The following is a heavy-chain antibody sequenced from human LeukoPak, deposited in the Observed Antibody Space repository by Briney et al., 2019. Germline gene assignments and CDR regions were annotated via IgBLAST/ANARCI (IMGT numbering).Heavy chain of an antibody. J-gene: IGHJ3*02. V-gene: IGHV4-34*01. CDR2: INHSGST. CDR3: ARAFRGIFGVFEAFDI. CDR1: GGSFSGYY. Sequence: SETLSLTCAVYGGSFSGYYWSWIRQPPGKGLEWIEEINHSGSTNYNPSLKSRVTISEDTSKNQFSLKLSSVTAADTAVYYCARAFRGIFGVFEAFDIWGQGTMVTVSS. D-gene: IGHD3-3*01.